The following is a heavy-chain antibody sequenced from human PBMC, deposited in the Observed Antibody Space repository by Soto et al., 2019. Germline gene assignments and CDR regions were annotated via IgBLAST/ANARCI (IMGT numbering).Heavy chain of an antibody. Sequence: PGGSLRLSCAASGFTFSSYAMSWVRQAPGKGLEWVSAISGSGGSTYYADSVKGRFTISRDNSKNTLYLQMNSLRAEDTAIYYCARDGYCTSTSCYNPVWGQGTTVTVSS. CDR2: ISGSGGST. D-gene: IGHD2-2*02. J-gene: IGHJ6*02. V-gene: IGHV3-23*01. CDR3: ARDGYCTSTSCYNPV. CDR1: GFTFSSYA.